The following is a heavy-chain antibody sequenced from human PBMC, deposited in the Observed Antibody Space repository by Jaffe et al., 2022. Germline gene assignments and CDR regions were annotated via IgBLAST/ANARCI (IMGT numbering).Heavy chain of an antibody. CDR3: ARHTVTTDNWFDP. Sequence: QLQLQESGPGLVKPSETLSLTCTVSGGSISSSSYYWGWIRQPPGKGLEWIGSIYYSGSTYYNPSLKSRVTISVDTSKNQFSLKLSSVTAADTAVYYCARHTVTTDNWFDPWGQGTLVTVSS. D-gene: IGHD4-17*01. V-gene: IGHV4-39*01. CDR2: IYYSGST. J-gene: IGHJ5*02. CDR1: GGSISSSSYY.